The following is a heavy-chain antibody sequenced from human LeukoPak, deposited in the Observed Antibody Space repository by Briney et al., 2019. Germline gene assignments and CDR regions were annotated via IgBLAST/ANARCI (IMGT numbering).Heavy chain of an antibody. CDR1: GYTFTSYD. CDR3: ARGRPLYNWFDP. J-gene: IGHJ5*02. Sequence: ASVKVSCKASGYTFTSYDINWVRQATGQGLEWMGWMNPNSGNTGYAQKFQGRVTMTRNTSISTTYMELSSLRSEDTAVYYCARGRPLYNWFDPWGQGTLVTVSS. CDR2: MNPNSGNT. V-gene: IGHV1-8*01.